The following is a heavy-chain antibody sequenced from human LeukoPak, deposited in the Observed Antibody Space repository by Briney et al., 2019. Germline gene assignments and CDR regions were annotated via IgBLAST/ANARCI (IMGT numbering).Heavy chain of an antibody. CDR1: GFTFDDYG. CDR3: ARVEYGSGWSDFDY. D-gene: IGHD6-19*01. CDR2: INWNGGST. V-gene: IGHV3-20*04. J-gene: IGHJ4*02. Sequence: GGSLRLPCAASGFTFDDYGMSWVRQAPGKGLEWVSGINWNGGSTGYADSVKGRFTISRDNAKNSLYLQMNSLRAEDTALYYCARVEYGSGWSDFDYWGQGTLVTVSS.